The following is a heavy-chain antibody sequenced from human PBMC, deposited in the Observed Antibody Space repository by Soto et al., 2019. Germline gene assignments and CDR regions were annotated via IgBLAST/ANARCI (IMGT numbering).Heavy chain of an antibody. V-gene: IGHV4-4*02. CDR3: ARESTLLRGVIRD. J-gene: IGHJ4*02. CDR1: AGSISSSNW. D-gene: IGHD3-10*01. Sequence: QVQLQESGPGLVKPSGTLSLTCTVSAGSISSSNWWTWVRQPPGKGLEWIGKVHHNATTNYNPSVKRRIAISVDKSRNQFSLTVNSVTAADTAVYYCARESTLLRGVIRDWGQGTLVIVSS. CDR2: VHHNATT.